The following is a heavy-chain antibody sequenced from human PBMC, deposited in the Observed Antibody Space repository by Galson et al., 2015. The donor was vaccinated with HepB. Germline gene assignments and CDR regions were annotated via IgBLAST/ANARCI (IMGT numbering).Heavy chain of an antibody. CDR3: ARGGYGDYEWDVYY. D-gene: IGHD4-17*01. Sequence: SVKVSCKASGYTFTSYAMNWVRQAPGQGLEWMGWINTNTGNPTYAQGFTGRFVFSLDTSVSTAYLQISSLKAEDTAVYYCARGGYGDYEWDVYYWGQGTLVTVSS. V-gene: IGHV7-4-1*02. CDR2: INTNTGNP. J-gene: IGHJ4*02. CDR1: GYTFTSYA.